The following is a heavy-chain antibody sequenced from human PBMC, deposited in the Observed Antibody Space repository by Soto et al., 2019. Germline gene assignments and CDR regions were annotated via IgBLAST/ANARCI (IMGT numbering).Heavy chain of an antibody. CDR3: AKGYGSSWYHCGP. J-gene: IGHJ5*02. V-gene: IGHV3-30*18. D-gene: IGHD6-13*01. CDR2: ISYDGSNK. CDR1: GFTFSSYG. Sequence: QVQLVESGGGGVQPGRSLRLSCAASGFTFSSYGMHWVRQAPGKGLEWVAVISYDGSNKYYADSVKGRFTISRDNSKNTLYLQMNSLRAEDTAVYYCAKGYGSSWYHCGPLGQGTLVTFSS.